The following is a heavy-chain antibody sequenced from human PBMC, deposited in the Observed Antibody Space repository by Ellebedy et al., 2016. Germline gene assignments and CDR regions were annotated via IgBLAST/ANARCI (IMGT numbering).Heavy chain of an antibody. D-gene: IGHD1-26*01. CDR2: ISSSSSTI. Sequence: GESLKISCAASGFTFSSYSMNWVRQAPGKGLEWVSYISSSSSTIYYADSVKGRFTISRDNAKNSLYLQMNSLRAEDTAVYYCARVWVDYYYYMDVWGKGTTVTVSS. J-gene: IGHJ6*03. CDR1: GFTFSSYS. V-gene: IGHV3-48*04. CDR3: ARVWVDYYYYMDV.